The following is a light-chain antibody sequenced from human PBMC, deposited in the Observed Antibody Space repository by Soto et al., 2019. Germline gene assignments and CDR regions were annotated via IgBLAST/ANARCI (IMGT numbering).Light chain of an antibody. J-gene: IGKJ4*01. CDR1: QSISSW. CDR2: DAS. Sequence: DIQMTQSPSTLSASVGDRVTITCRASQSISSWLAWYQQKPGKAPKLLIYDASSLESGVPSRFSGSGSGTEFTLTISSLQPDDFATYYCQQYNSYSPLTLGGGTKVDIK. V-gene: IGKV1-5*01. CDR3: QQYNSYSPLT.